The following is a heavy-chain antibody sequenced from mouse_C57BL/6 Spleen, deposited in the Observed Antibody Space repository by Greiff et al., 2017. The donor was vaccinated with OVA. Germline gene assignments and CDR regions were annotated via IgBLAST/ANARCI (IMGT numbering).Heavy chain of an antibody. J-gene: IGHJ4*01. V-gene: IGHV5-9-1*02. Sequence: EVKLVESGEGLVKPGGSLKLSCAASGFTFSSYAMSWVRQTPEKRLEWVAYISSGGDYIYYADTVKGRFTISRDNARNTLYLQMSSLKSEDTAMYYCTREIGYYYDAMDYWGQGTSVTVSS. D-gene: IGHD1-1*01. CDR2: ISSGGDYI. CDR1: GFTFSSYA. CDR3: TREIGYYYDAMDY.